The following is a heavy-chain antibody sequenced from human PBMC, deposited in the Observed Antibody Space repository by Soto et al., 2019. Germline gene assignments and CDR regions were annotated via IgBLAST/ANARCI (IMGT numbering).Heavy chain of an antibody. CDR1: AGTFSSYA. Sequence: QVQLVQSGAEVKKPGSSVKVSCKASAGTFSSYAISWVRQAPGQGLEWMGGIIPIFGTANYAQKFQGRVTITADESTSTAYMELSSLRSEDTAVYYCARREGGYSYGPTEYYGMDVWGQGTTVTVSS. J-gene: IGHJ6*02. D-gene: IGHD5-18*01. V-gene: IGHV1-69*01. CDR3: ARREGGYSYGPTEYYGMDV. CDR2: IIPIFGTA.